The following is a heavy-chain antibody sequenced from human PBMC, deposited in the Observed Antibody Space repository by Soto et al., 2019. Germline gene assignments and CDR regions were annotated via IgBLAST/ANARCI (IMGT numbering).Heavy chain of an antibody. V-gene: IGHV4-59*08. CDR3: VRQGIGPLHGLVDV. CDR2: IYETGST. Sequence: QVQLQESGPGMVKPSETLSLTCTVSSDPTSTHNWGWIRQTPGKGLEWIGYIYETGSTSYNPSLNSRVTISLDRSTKQLSLTLRSATAADTAMYHCVRQGIGPLHGLVDVWGRGTTVTVSS. J-gene: IGHJ6*02. CDR1: SDPTSTHN. D-gene: IGHD3-10*01.